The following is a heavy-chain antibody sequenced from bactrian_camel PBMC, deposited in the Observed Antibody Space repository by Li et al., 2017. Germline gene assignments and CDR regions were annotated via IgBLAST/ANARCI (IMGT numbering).Heavy chain of an antibody. D-gene: IGHD3*01. CDR2: IYTGDGRT. V-gene: IGHV3S42*01. CDR1: GFTLSSYA. Sequence: VQLVESGGGLVQPGGSLTLSCAASGFTLSSYAMSWVRQAPGKGLEWVSTIYTGDGRTKSADSVKGRFTMSRDNAKNMLYLQMNNLKSEDTAMYYCGRGFSKGLGPNCQYNFSGRGTEVTVS. J-gene: IGHJ4*01.